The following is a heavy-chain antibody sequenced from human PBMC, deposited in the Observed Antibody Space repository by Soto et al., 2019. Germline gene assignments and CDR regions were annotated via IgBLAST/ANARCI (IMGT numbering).Heavy chain of an antibody. J-gene: IGHJ6*02. CDR3: TTRFLEWLMRPDYYGMDV. D-gene: IGHD3-3*01. Sequence: GGSLRLSCAASGFTFSNAWMNWVRQAPGKGLEWVGRIKSKTDGGTTDYAAPVKGRFTISRDDSKNTLYLQMNSLKTEDTAVYYCTTRFLEWLMRPDYYGMDVWGQGTTVTVSS. V-gene: IGHV3-15*07. CDR2: IKSKTDGGTT. CDR1: GFTFSNAW.